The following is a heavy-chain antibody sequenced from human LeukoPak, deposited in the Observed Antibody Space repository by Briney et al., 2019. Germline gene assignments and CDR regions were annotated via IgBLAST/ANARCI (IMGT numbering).Heavy chain of an antibody. CDR3: ARVRNDYKPRDPFDY. CDR1: GYTFTSYG. Sequence: ASVKVSCKASGYTFTSYGISWVRQAPGQGLEWMGWISAYNGNTNYAQKLQGRVTMTTDTPTSTAYMELRTLRSDDTAVYYCARVRNDYKPRDPFDYWGQGTLVTVSS. CDR2: ISAYNGNT. J-gene: IGHJ4*02. D-gene: IGHD4-11*01. V-gene: IGHV1-18*01.